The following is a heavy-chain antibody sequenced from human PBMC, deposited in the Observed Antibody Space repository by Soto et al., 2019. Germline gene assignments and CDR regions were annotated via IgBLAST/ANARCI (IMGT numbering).Heavy chain of an antibody. D-gene: IGHD3-3*01. V-gene: IGHV4-30-4*01. CDR3: ARYFFFQAEDGIRDARSVSAFLLNRSSDL. Sequence: QPTCKGLEWIRYIYCSRSTYYNPSLKSRVTISVDTSKNQFFLKLSSVTAADTAVYYCARYFFFQAEDGIRDARSVSAFLLNRSSDL. CDR2: IYCSRST. J-gene: IGHJ2*01.